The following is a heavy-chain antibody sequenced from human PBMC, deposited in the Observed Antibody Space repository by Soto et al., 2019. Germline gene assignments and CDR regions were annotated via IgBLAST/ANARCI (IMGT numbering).Heavy chain of an antibody. CDR3: ARITSPPLVEMATIDYYYYGMDV. Sequence: QVQLQESGPGLVKPSQTLSLTCTVSGGSISSGGYYWSWIRQHPGKGLEWIGYIYYSGSTYYYPSLKSRVTISVDTSKNQFSLKVSSVPAADTAVYYCARITSPPLVEMATIDYYYYGMDVW. D-gene: IGHD5-12*01. CDR1: GGSISSGGYY. CDR2: IYYSGST. V-gene: IGHV4-31*03. J-gene: IGHJ6*01.